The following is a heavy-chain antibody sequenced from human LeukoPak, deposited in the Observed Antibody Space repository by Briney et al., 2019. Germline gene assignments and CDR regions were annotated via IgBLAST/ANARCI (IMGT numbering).Heavy chain of an antibody. D-gene: IGHD4-17*01. CDR3: ARATVTTYRRRSKYYFDY. V-gene: IGHV4-34*01. Sequence: SETLSLTCAVYGGSFSGYYWSWIRQPPGKGLEWIGEINHSGSTNYNPSLKSRVTISADTSKNQFSLKLSSVTAADTAVYYCARATVTTYRRRSKYYFDYWGQGTLVTVSS. J-gene: IGHJ4*02. CDR1: GGSFSGYY. CDR2: INHSGST.